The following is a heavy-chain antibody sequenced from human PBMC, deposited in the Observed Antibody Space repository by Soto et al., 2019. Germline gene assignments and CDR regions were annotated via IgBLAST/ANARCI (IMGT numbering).Heavy chain of an antibody. V-gene: IGHV1-18*01. CDR2: ISAYNGNT. CDR1: GYTFTSYG. J-gene: IGHJ3*02. D-gene: IGHD3-9*01. Sequence: ASVKVSCKASGYTFTSYGISWVRQAPGQGLEWVGWISAYNGNTNYAQKLQGRVTMTTDTSTSTAYMELRSLRSDDTAVYYCARRRGVLRYFDWSHHAFDIWGQGTMVTVSS. CDR3: ARRRGVLRYFDWSHHAFDI.